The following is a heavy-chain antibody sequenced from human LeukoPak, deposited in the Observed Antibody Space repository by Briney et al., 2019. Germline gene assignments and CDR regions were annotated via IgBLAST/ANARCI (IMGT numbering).Heavy chain of an antibody. D-gene: IGHD3-10*01. V-gene: IGHV4-34*01. J-gene: IGHJ6*03. CDR1: GGSFSGYH. CDR2: INHSGST. Sequence: PSETLSLTCAVYGGSFSGYHWSWIRQPPGKGLEWIGEINHSGSTNYNPSLKSRVTISVDTSKNQFSLKLSSVTAADTAVYYCARLVRGVTFYSYYYMDVWGKGTTVTVSS. CDR3: ARLVRGVTFYSYYYMDV.